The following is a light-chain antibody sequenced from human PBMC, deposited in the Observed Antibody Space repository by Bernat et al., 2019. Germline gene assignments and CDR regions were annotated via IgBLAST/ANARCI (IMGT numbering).Light chain of an antibody. V-gene: IGKV1-39*01. CDR2: SAS. J-gene: IGKJ2*01. Sequence: DIQMTQSQSSLSASVGVRVTIPCRASQSINNYLNWYQQKPGKAPKLLIYSASSLQSGVPSRFGGSGSGTDYTLTISSLQPEDVATYYCQQSYSSSYTFGQGTKLGI. CDR1: QSINNY. CDR3: QQSYSSSYT.